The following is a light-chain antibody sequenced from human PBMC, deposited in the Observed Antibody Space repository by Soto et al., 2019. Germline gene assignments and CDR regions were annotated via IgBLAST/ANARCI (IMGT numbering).Light chain of an antibody. CDR2: WAS. Sequence: DIVMTQSPDSLAVSLGERATINCKSSQSVLYSSNNKNYLAWYQQKPGQPPKLLIYWASTRESGVPDRFSGSGCGTDFTLTISSLQAEDVAVYYCQQYYSTPPTFGQGTKVGIK. CDR3: QQYYSTPPT. V-gene: IGKV4-1*01. CDR1: QSVLYSSNNKNY. J-gene: IGKJ1*01.